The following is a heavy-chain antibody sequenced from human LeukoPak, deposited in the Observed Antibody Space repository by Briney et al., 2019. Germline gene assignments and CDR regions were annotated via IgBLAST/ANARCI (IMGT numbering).Heavy chain of an antibody. Sequence: SETLSLTCAVYGGSFSGYYWSWIRQPPGKGLEWIGEINHSGSTNYNPSLKSRVIISVDTSKNQFSLKLSSVTAADTAVYYCARRGVVQPALRYWGQGTLVTVSS. V-gene: IGHV4-34*01. CDR1: GGSFSGYY. CDR2: INHSGST. D-gene: IGHD2-15*01. CDR3: ARRGVVQPALRY. J-gene: IGHJ4*02.